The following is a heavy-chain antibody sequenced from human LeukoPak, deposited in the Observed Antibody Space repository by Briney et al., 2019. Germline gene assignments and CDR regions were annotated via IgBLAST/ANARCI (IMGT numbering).Heavy chain of an antibody. Sequence: APVKVSCKASGYTFTSYGISWVRQAPGQGLEWMGWISAYNGNTNYAQKLQGRVTMTTDTSTSTAYMELRSLRSDDTAVYYCARDQSVTYYYYYMDVWGKGTTVTISS. CDR1: GYTFTSYG. CDR2: ISAYNGNT. CDR3: ARDQSVTYYYYYMDV. V-gene: IGHV1-18*01. D-gene: IGHD5-18*01. J-gene: IGHJ6*03.